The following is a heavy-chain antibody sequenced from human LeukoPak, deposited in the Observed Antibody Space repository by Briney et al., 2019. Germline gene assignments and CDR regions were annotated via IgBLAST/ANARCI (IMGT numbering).Heavy chain of an antibody. CDR1: GYTFTSYG. J-gene: IGHJ4*02. D-gene: IGHD3-3*01. Sequence: ASVKVSCKASGYTFTSYGISWVRQAPGQGLEWMGWISGYNGNTNYAQKLQGRVTMTTDTSTSTAYMELRSLRSDDTAVYYCARGDDFWSGYFTRPAYYFDYWGQGTLVTVSS. CDR2: ISGYNGNT. V-gene: IGHV1-18*01. CDR3: ARGDDFWSGYFTRPAYYFDY.